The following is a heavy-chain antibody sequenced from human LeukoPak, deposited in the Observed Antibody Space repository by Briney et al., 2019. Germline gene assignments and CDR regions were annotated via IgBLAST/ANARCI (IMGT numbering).Heavy chain of an antibody. CDR1: GGTFSSYA. J-gene: IGHJ5*02. D-gene: IGHD3-10*01. V-gene: IGHV1-69*13. Sequence: SVKVSCKASGGTFSSYAISWVRQAPGQGLEWMGGIIPIFGTANYAQKFQGRVTITADEFTSTAYMELSSLRSEDTAVYYCARGSYYYGSGSYSGADWFDPWGQGTLVTVSS. CDR3: ARGSYYYGSGSYSGADWFDP. CDR2: IIPIFGTA.